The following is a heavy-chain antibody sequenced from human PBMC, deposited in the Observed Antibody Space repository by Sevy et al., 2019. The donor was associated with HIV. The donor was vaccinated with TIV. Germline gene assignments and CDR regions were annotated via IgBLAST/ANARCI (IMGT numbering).Heavy chain of an antibody. CDR3: AKVVEGSYIDY. V-gene: IGHV3-23*01. Sequence: GGSLRLSCAASGFTFSSYAMSWVRQAPGKGLEWVSAISGSGGSTYYADSVKGRFTISRDNSTNTLYLQMNSLGAEDTAVYYCAKVVEGSYIDYWGQGTLVTVSS. D-gene: IGHD3-10*01. CDR2: ISGSGGST. J-gene: IGHJ4*02. CDR1: GFTFSSYA.